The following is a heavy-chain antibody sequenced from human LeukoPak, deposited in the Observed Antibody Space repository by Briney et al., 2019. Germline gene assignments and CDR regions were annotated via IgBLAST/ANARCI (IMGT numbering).Heavy chain of an antibody. CDR2: ISESGATT. J-gene: IGHJ3*02. Sequence: GGSLRLSCAASGFTFNHYAMSWVRQAPGKGLEWVSAISESGATTYYADSVKGRFTMSRDNSKNTLYLQMDSLRAEDTAVYYCAKDVKTIDAFDIWGQGTMVTVSS. CDR1: GFTFNHYA. CDR3: AKDVKTIDAFDI. V-gene: IGHV3-23*01.